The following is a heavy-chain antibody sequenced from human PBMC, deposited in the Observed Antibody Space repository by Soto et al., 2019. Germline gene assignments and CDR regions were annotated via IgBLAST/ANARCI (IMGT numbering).Heavy chain of an antibody. V-gene: IGHV4-34*01. CDR2: INQSGST. D-gene: IGHD6-13*01. J-gene: IGHJ4*02. CDR3: ARGFGVTAPGIRGETYPYDY. Sequence: QVQLQQWGAGLLKPSETLSLTCVVYGGSFSGYYWSWIRQPPGKGLEWIGEINQSGSTNHNPSLKSRVTMSVDTSKNQFSLKLSSVTAADTAVYYCARGFGVTAPGIRGETYPYDYWGQGTLVTVSS. CDR1: GGSFSGYY.